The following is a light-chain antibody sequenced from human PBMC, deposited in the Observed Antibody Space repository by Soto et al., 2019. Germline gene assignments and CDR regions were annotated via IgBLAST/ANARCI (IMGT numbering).Light chain of an antibody. J-gene: IGLJ2*01. CDR3: SSYTTSSTLV. V-gene: IGLV2-18*02. CDR1: SSDVGSYNR. CDR2: EVN. Sequence: QSALTQPPSVSGSPGQSVTISCTGTSSDVGSYNRVSWYQQPPGTAPKLMIYEVNNRPSGVPDRFSGSKSGNTASLTISGLQAEDEADYYCSSYTTSSTLVFDGGTKLTVL.